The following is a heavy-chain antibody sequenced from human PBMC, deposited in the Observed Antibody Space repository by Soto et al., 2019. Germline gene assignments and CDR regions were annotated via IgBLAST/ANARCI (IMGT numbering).Heavy chain of an antibody. D-gene: IGHD3-10*01. J-gene: IGHJ6*02. CDR1: GFTFSSYA. CDR3: AKDWPWFGEFPDRHPLYYYYGMDV. Sequence: GWSLRLSCAASGFTFSSYAMSWVRQAPGKGLEWVSAISGSGVSTYYADSVKGRFTISRDNSKNTLYLQMKSLRAEDTAVYYCAKDWPWFGEFPDRHPLYYYYGMDVWGQGTTVTGSS. CDR2: ISGSGVST. V-gene: IGHV3-23*01.